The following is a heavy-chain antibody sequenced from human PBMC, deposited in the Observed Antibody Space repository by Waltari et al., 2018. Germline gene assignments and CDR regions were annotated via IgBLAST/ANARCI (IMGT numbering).Heavy chain of an antibody. CDR1: GSTFTGSY. D-gene: IGHD6-13*01. CDR2: INPNSGGT. V-gene: IGHV1-2*02. Sequence: QVQLVQSGAEVTKPGASVKVPCKASGSTFTGSYMPWVRQAPGQGLEWMGWINPNSGGTNYAQKFQGRVTMTRDTSISTAYMELSRLRSDDTAVYYCARDGAGYSSSWRTMYNWFDPWGQGTLVTVSS. CDR3: ARDGAGYSSSWRTMYNWFDP. J-gene: IGHJ5*02.